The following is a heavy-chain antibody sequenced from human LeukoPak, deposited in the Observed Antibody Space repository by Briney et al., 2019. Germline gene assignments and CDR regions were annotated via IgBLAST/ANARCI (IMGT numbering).Heavy chain of an antibody. V-gene: IGHV1-18*01. CDR2: ISAYNGNT. Sequence: ASVKVSCKASGYTFTTYGVNWVRQAPGQGLEWMGWISAYNGNTNYAQKFQGRVTITADESTSTAYMELSSLRSEDTAVYYCARGRTYYYDSSGYYYVPDYFDYWGQGTLVTVSS. CDR3: ARGRTYYYDSSGYYYVPDYFDY. D-gene: IGHD3-22*01. CDR1: GYTFTTYG. J-gene: IGHJ4*02.